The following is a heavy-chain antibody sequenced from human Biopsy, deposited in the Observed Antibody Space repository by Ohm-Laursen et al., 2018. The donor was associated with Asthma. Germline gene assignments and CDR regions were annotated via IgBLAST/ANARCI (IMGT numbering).Heavy chain of an antibody. Sequence: TLSLTCIVSGGSINIGDYYWSWIRQHPVKGLEWIGHIYYSGSTYYNPSLKSRVSFSRDTSKNQFSLRLSSVTAADTAMYYCARIPRRSGSYFVDYWGQGTLVTVSS. V-gene: IGHV4-31*03. D-gene: IGHD3-22*01. CDR1: GGSINIGDYY. CDR2: IYYSGST. CDR3: ARIPRRSGSYFVDY. J-gene: IGHJ4*02.